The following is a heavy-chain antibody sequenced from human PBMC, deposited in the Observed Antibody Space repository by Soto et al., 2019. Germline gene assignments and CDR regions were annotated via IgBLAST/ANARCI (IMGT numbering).Heavy chain of an antibody. Sequence: EVQVLESGGGLAQPGGSLRLSCATSGFTFSSNGMSWVRLAPGKGLHWVSGISGNGRNTYYADSVKGRFTISRDNSKNTLFLQMNSLRAEDTAVYYCARDQSGWPNYFDYWGQGNLVTVSS. J-gene: IGHJ4*02. CDR3: ARDQSGWPNYFDY. CDR1: GFTFSSNG. D-gene: IGHD6-19*01. CDR2: ISGNGRNT. V-gene: IGHV3-23*01.